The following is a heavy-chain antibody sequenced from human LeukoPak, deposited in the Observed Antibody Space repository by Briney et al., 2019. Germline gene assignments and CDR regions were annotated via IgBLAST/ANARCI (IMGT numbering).Heavy chain of an antibody. CDR3: ARDGEHVLAHDF. D-gene: IGHD2-15*01. J-gene: IGHJ4*02. CDR2: IHRDGST. V-gene: IGHV3-66*01. Sequence: GGSLRLSCAVSGFTVTTNYMSWVRQAPGKGLEWVSIIHRDGSTYYADSVKGRFTTSRDNSKNTLYIQMNSLRAEDTGVYYCARDGEHVLAHDFWGQGTLVTVSS. CDR1: GFTVTTNY.